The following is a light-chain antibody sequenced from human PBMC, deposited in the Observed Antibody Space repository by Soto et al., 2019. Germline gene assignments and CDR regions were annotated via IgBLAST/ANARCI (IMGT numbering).Light chain of an antibody. CDR1: QTISND. Sequence: EVVMTQSPATVSMSPGEGVTLSCTASQTISNDLAWYQQKPGQAPRLLIYGASTRATGVPARFSGGGSGTEFTLTISSLQSEDFAFYYCQQNNKWPPVTFGGGTKVDIK. V-gene: IGKV3-15*01. CDR3: QQNNKWPPVT. J-gene: IGKJ4*01. CDR2: GAS.